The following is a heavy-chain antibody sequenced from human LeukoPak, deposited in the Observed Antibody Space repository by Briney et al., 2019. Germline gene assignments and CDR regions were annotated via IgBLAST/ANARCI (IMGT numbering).Heavy chain of an antibody. D-gene: IGHD3-16*02. J-gene: IGHJ4*02. V-gene: IGHV4/OR15-8*01. CDR2: IHHDGRI. Sequence: SETLSLTCDVSGGSIDSTNWWNWVRQPPGKGLEWIGEIHHDGRINYNPSLKSRATLSVDKSKNQFSLRLNSVTAADTAMYYCARSHDHLWGNYPDYWGQGTLDTVSS. CDR3: ARSHDHLWGNYPDY. CDR1: GGSIDSTNW.